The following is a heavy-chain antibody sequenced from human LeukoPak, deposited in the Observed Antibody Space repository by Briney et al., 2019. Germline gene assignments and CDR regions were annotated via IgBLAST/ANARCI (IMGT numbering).Heavy chain of an antibody. CDR1: GFTLSSFE. J-gene: IGHJ4*02. CDR2: IYYSGSA. CDR3: ARQLSDGYSYGPFDY. D-gene: IGHD5-24*01. V-gene: IGHV4-59*08. Sequence: PGGSLRLSCAASGFTLSSFEMHWVRQAPGKGLEWIAYIYYSGSANHNPSLKSRVTTSVDTSKNQFSLKLKSVTAADTAVYYCARQLSDGYSYGPFDYWGQGALVTVSS.